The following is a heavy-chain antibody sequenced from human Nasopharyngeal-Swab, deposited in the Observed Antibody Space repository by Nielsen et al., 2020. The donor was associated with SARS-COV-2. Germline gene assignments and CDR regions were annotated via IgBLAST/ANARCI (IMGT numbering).Heavy chain of an antibody. D-gene: IGHD4-17*01. CDR3: ARDAHDDGDYAIDY. Sequence: WIRQPPGKGLEWVAVISYDGSNKYYADSVKGRVTISRDNSKNTLYLQMNSLRAEDTAVYYCARDAHDDGDYAIDYWGQGTLVTVSS. V-gene: IGHV3-30-3*01. J-gene: IGHJ4*02. CDR2: ISYDGSNK.